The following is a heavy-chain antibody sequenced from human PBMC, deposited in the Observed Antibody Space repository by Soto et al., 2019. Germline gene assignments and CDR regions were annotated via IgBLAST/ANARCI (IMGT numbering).Heavy chain of an antibody. Sequence: GGSLRLSCAASGFTFSNYAMSWVRQAQGKGLVWVSRISTDGSITDYADSVKGRFTVSRDNAKNTLYLQMNSLRAEDTAVYYCARDTDGLHYWGQGTLVTVSS. V-gene: IGHV3-74*01. CDR1: GFTFSNYA. CDR3: ARDTDGLHY. J-gene: IGHJ4*02. CDR2: ISTDGSIT.